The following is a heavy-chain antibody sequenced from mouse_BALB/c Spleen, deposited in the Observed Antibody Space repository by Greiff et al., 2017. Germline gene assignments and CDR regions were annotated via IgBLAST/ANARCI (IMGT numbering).Heavy chain of an antibody. D-gene: IGHD2-4*01. J-gene: IGHJ4*01. Sequence: EVQGVESGGGLVKPGGSLKLSCAASGFTFSSYTMSWVRQTPEKRLEWVATISSGGSYTYYPDSVKGRFTISRDNAKNTLYLQMSSLKSEDTAMYYCTRDPYYDYDVRAMDYWGQGTSVTVSS. V-gene: IGHV5-6-4*01. CDR3: TRDPYYDYDVRAMDY. CDR2: ISSGGSYT. CDR1: GFTFSSYT.